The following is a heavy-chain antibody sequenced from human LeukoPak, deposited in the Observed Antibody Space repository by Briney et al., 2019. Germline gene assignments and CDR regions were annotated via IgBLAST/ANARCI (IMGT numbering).Heavy chain of an antibody. D-gene: IGHD3-22*01. CDR3: ARAERTTNYDSSGYLDY. CDR1: GGSISSYY. V-gene: IGHV4-59*06. J-gene: IGHJ4*02. CDR2: IYYSGST. Sequence: SETLSLTCTVSGGSISSYYWSWIRQHPGKGLEWIGYIYYSGSTYYNPSLKSRVTISVDTSKNQFSLKLSSVTAADTAVYYCARAERTTNYDSSGYLDYWGQGTLVTVSS.